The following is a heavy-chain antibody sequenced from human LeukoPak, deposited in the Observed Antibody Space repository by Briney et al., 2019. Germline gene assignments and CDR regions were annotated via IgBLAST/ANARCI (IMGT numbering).Heavy chain of an antibody. CDR2: INHSGST. CDR1: GGSFSGYY. Sequence: PSETLSLTCAVYGGSFSGYYWSWIRQPPGKGLEWIGEINHSGSTNYNPSLKSRVTISVDTSKNQFSLKLSSVTAADTAVYYCARQPVTLLWFGESKYYFDYWGQGTLVTVSS. D-gene: IGHD3-10*01. CDR3: ARQPVTLLWFGESKYYFDY. V-gene: IGHV4-34*01. J-gene: IGHJ4*02.